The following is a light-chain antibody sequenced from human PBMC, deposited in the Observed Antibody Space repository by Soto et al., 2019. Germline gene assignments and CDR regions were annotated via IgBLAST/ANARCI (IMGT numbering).Light chain of an antibody. CDR3: QQYNNWPPLT. CDR2: GAS. Sequence: EIVMTQSPATLSVSPGERATLSCRASQSVSSNLAWYQHKPGQAPRLLIYGASTRATGIAVRFSGSGSGTEFTLTISSLQSEDFAIYYCQQYNNWPPLTFGGGTKVEIK. CDR1: QSVSSN. V-gene: IGKV3-15*01. J-gene: IGKJ4*01.